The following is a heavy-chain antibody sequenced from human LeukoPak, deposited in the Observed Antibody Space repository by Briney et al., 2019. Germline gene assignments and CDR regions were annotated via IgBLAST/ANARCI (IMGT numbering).Heavy chain of an antibody. D-gene: IGHD5-18*01. CDR1: GGSISSYY. CDR3: ARDLTRGYSPGGAFDI. V-gene: IGHV4-59*01. CDR2: IYYSGST. Sequence: ASETLSLTCTVSGGSISSYYWSWIRQPLGKGLEWIGYIYYSGSTNYNPSLKSRVTISVDTSKNQFSLKLSSVTAADTAVYYCARDLTRGYSPGGAFDIWGQGTMVTVSS. J-gene: IGHJ3*02.